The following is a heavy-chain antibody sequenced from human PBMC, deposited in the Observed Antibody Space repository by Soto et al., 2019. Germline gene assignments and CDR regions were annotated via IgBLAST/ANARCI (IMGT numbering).Heavy chain of an antibody. V-gene: IGHV3-73*01. CDR3: TRHPLIHPRLYSYYMDV. CDR2: IRSKANSYAT. J-gene: IGHJ6*03. Sequence: GGSLRLSCAASGFTFSGSAMHWVRQASGKGLEWVGRIRSKANSYATAYAASVKGRFTISRDDSKNTAYLQMNSLKTEDTAVYYCTRHPLIHPRLYSYYMDVWGKGTTVTVSS. CDR1: GFTFSGSA.